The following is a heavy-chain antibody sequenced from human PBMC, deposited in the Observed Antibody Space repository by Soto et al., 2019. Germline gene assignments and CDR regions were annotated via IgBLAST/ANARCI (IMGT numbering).Heavy chain of an antibody. CDR3: AGHGGQWLNWFDP. J-gene: IGHJ5*02. CDR1: GFTFSSYD. Sequence: EVQLVESGGGLVQPGGSLRLSCAASGFTFSSYDMNWVRQAPGKGLEWVSYISSSSSTIYYADSVKGRFTISRDNAKNSLYLQMNSRRAEDTAVYYCAGHGGQWLNWFDPWGQGILVTVSS. V-gene: IGHV3-48*01. D-gene: IGHD6-19*01. CDR2: ISSSSSTI.